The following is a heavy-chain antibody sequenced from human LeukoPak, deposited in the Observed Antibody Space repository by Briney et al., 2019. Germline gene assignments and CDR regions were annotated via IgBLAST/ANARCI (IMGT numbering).Heavy chain of an antibody. CDR3: TNVDIVATTSLNWFDP. D-gene: IGHD5-12*01. CDR2: INPNSGGT. Sequence: GASVKVSCKASGYTFTGYYMHWVRQAPGQGLEWMGWINPNSGGTNYAQKFQGRVTMTRDTSISTAYMELSRLRSDDTAVYYCTNVDIVATTSLNWFDPWGQGTLVTVSS. CDR1: GYTFTGYY. V-gene: IGHV1-2*02. J-gene: IGHJ5*02.